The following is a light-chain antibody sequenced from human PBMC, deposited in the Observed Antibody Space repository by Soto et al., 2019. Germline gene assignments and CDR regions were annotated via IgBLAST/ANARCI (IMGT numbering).Light chain of an antibody. Sequence: QSVLTQPPSVSGAPGQRVTISCTGSSSNIGAGYDVNWYQQLPGTAPKLLIFGDSNRPSGVPDRFSGSKSGTSASLAITGLQAADEADYYCQSSDSGLSGSDVFGTGTKLTVL. J-gene: IGLJ1*01. V-gene: IGLV1-40*01. CDR2: GDS. CDR3: QSSDSGLSGSDV. CDR1: SSNIGAGYD.